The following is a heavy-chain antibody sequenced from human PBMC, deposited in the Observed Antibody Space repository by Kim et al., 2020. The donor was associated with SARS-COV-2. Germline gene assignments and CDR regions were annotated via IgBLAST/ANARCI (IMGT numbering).Heavy chain of an antibody. J-gene: IGHJ3*02. V-gene: IGHV4-31*03. CDR2: IYYSGST. D-gene: IGHD6-13*01. CDR3: ARSGAAAGTVEAFDI. Sequence: SETLSLTCTVSGGSISSGGYYWSWIRQHPGKGLEWIGYIYYSGSTYYNPSLKSRVTISVDTSKNQFSLKLSSVTAADTAVYYCARSGAAAGTVEAFDIWGQGTMVTVSS. CDR1: GGSISSGGYY.